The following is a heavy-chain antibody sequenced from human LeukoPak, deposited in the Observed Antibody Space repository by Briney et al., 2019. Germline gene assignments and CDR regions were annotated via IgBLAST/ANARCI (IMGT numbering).Heavy chain of an antibody. Sequence: PSETLSLTCAVYGGSFSGYYWSWLRQPPGKGLEWIGEINHSGSTNYNPSLKSRVTISVDTSKNQFSLKLNSVTAADTAVYYCAKSNGYGLVDIWGQGTMVTVSS. CDR1: GGSFSGYY. V-gene: IGHV4-34*01. J-gene: IGHJ3*02. CDR3: AKSNGYGLVDI. D-gene: IGHD5-18*01. CDR2: INHSGST.